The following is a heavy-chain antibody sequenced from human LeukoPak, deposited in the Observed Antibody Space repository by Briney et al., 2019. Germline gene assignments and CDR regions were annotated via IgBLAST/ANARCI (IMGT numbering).Heavy chain of an antibody. CDR3: ASQRLSPTIFGTIYFDS. D-gene: IGHD3-3*01. Sequence: SETLSLSCTVSGDSISSDIYCWGWIRQPPGKGLEWIGSIYYSGSTYSNPSHKSRVTISVDTSKNQFSLKLSSVTAADTAVYFCASQRLSPTIFGTIYFDSWGQGTLVTVSS. CDR2: IYYSGST. J-gene: IGHJ4*02. V-gene: IGHV4-39*01. CDR1: GDSISSDIYC.